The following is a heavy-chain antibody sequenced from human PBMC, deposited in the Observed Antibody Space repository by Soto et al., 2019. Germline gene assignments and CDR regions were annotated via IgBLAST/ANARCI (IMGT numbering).Heavy chain of an antibody. CDR1: GGSISSSSYY. CDR2: IYYSGST. CDR3: AGQRITMVRGVYYFDY. D-gene: IGHD3-10*01. V-gene: IGHV4-39*01. Sequence: SETLSLTCTVSGGSISSSSYYWGWIRQPPGKGLEWIGSIYYSGSTYYNPSLKSRVTISVDTSKNQFSLKLSSVTAADTAVYYCAGQRITMVRGVYYFDYWGQGTLVTVSS. J-gene: IGHJ4*02.